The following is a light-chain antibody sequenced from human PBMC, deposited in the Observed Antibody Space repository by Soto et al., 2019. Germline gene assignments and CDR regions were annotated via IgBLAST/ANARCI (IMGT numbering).Light chain of an antibody. CDR2: EDT. V-gene: IGLV2-23*01. J-gene: IGLJ3*02. CDR3: CSYAGRNSWV. CDR1: SGDIGSYNL. Sequence: QSALTQPASVSGSPGQSITISCTGTSGDIGSYNLLFWYQQHAGKAPKLMIYEDTKRPSGVSDRFSASKSGTTASLTISGLEAEDEADYYCCSYAGRNSWVFGGGTKVT.